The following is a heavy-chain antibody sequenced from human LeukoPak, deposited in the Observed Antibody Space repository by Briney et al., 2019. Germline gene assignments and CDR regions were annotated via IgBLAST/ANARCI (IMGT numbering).Heavy chain of an antibody. CDR2: ISGSGGST. CDR1: GFTFSSYA. D-gene: IGHD3-9*01. CDR3: AKDQKPLFRYYDWLQASDI. Sequence: GGSLRLSCAASGFTFSSYAMSWVRQAPGKGLEWVSAISGSGGSTYYADSVKGRFTISRDNSKNTLYLQMNSLRAEDTAVYYCAKDQKPLFRYYDWLQASDIWGQGTMVTVSS. V-gene: IGHV3-23*01. J-gene: IGHJ3*02.